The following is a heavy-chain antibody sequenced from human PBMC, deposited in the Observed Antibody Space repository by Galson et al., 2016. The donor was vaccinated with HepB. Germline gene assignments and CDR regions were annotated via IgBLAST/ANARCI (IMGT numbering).Heavy chain of an antibody. CDR2: INPDGGGT. V-gene: IGHV1-46*01. D-gene: IGHD3-16*01. CDR3: ARYGGAGAHYDY. Sequence: SLKVSCEASGFTLTSYSMNWVRQAPGQGLVWIALINPDGGGTSYAQKFQGRVTMTRDTSTNTVYMELSSLRAEDTAVYYCARYGGAGAHYDYWGQGTLVTVSS. J-gene: IGHJ4*02. CDR1: GFTLTSYS.